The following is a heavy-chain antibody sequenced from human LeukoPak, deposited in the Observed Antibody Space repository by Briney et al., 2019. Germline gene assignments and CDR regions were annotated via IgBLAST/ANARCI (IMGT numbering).Heavy chain of an antibody. V-gene: IGHV3-23*01. CDR1: GFMFSSYW. CDR3: ARDVFFDY. Sequence: GGSLRLSCVASGFMFSSYWMNWVRQAPGKGLEWVSGISGSGVSTYYADSVKGRLTISRDNSKNTLYLQMNSLRAEDTAVYHCARDVFFDYWGQGTLVTVSS. D-gene: IGHD2-8*01. CDR2: ISGSGVST. J-gene: IGHJ4*02.